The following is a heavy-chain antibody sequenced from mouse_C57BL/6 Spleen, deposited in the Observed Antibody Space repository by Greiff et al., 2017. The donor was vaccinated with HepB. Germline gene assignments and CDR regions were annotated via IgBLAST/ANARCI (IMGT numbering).Heavy chain of an antibody. Sequence: QAQLQQPGAELVKPGASVKLSCKASGYTFTSYWMHWVKQRPGQGPEWIGMIHPNSGSTNYNEKFKSKATLTVDKSSSTAYMQLSSLTSEDSAVYYGARGGLGRFAYWGQGTLVTVSA. CDR1: GYTFTSYW. CDR2: IHPNSGST. V-gene: IGHV1-64*01. D-gene: IGHD4-1*01. J-gene: IGHJ3*01. CDR3: ARGGLGRFAY.